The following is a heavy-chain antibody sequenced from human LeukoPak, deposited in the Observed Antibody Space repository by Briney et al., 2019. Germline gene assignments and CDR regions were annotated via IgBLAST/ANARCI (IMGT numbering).Heavy chain of an antibody. J-gene: IGHJ3*02. D-gene: IGHD3-22*01. CDR1: GYTFTSYD. CDR2: MNPNNGNT. CDR3: ARVSMIVVVDAFDI. Sequence: ASVKVSCKASGYTFTSYDINWVRQATGQGLEWMGWMNPNNGNTNYAQKLQGRVTMTTDTSTSTAYMELRSLRSDDTAVYYCARVSMIVVVDAFDIWGQGTMVTVSS. V-gene: IGHV1-18*01.